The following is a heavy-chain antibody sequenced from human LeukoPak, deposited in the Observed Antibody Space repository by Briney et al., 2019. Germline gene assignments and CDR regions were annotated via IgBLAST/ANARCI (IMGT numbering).Heavy chain of an antibody. J-gene: IGHJ4*02. D-gene: IGHD2-2*01. Sequence: GESLKISCQGSGYSFTSNWIGWVRQMPGKGLEWMGIIYPGDSDTRYSPSSQGQVTISVDKSISTAYLQWSSLKASDTAIYYCARGYCGCPSCYLDYWGQGTLVTVSS. CDR3: ARGYCGCPSCYLDY. CDR2: IYPGDSDT. CDR1: GYSFTSNW. V-gene: IGHV5-51*01.